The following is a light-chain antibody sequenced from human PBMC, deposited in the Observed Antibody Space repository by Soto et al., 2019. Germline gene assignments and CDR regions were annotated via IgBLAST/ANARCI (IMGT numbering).Light chain of an antibody. Sequence: DIQLTQSPSSLSASLGDRVTITCRASHSFSTYLNGYQQRPGRAPELLIFSASSLQSGVPSRFSGRGSGTDFTLTISSLQPEDFAIYYCQQSYSTPYAFGQGTKVDIK. CDR1: HSFSTY. CDR3: QQSYSTPYA. J-gene: IGKJ2*01. CDR2: SAS. V-gene: IGKV1-39*01.